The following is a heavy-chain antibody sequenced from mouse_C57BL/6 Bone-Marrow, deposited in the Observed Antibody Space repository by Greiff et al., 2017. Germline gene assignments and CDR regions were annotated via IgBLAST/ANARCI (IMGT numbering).Heavy chain of an antibody. CDR2: ISSGGSYT. Sequence: EVKLMESGGDLVKPGGSLKLSCAASGFTFSSYGMSWVRQTPDKRLEWVATISSGGSYTYYPDSVKGRFTISRDNAKNTLYLQMSSLKSEDTAIYYCARRFYFDYWGQGTTLTVSS. V-gene: IGHV5-6*02. CDR1: GFTFSSYG. J-gene: IGHJ2*01. CDR3: ARRFYFDY.